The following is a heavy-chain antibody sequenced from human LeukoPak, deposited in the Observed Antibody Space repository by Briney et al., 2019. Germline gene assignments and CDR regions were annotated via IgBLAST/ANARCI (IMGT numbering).Heavy chain of an antibody. Sequence: GGSLRLSCAASGFTFDDYAMHWVRQAPGKGLEWVSLISWDGGSTYYADSVKGRFTISRDNSKNSLYLQMNSLRAEDTAMYYCARHELRYSLGGYYYYYYMDVWGKGTTVTISS. D-gene: IGHD3-9*01. CDR1: GFTFDDYA. CDR2: ISWDGGST. CDR3: ARHELRYSLGGYYYYYYMDV. J-gene: IGHJ6*03. V-gene: IGHV3-43D*03.